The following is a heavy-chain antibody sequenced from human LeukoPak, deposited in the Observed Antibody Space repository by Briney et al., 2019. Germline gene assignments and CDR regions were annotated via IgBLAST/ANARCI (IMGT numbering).Heavy chain of an antibody. CDR3: ARAGATVYYYGMDV. D-gene: IGHD1-26*01. J-gene: IGHJ6*02. CDR1: GGSISSYY. Sequence: SETLSLTCIISGGSISSYYWSWIRQPAGKGLEWIGRIYSSGSTNYNPSLKSRVTMSADTSKNQFSLKLSSVTAADTAVYYCARAGATVYYYGMDVWGQGTTVTVSS. CDR2: IYSSGST. V-gene: IGHV4-4*07.